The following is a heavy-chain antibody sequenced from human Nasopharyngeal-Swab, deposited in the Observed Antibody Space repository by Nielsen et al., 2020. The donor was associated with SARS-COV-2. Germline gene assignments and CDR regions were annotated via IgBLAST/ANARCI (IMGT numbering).Heavy chain of an antibody. V-gene: IGHV4-39*01. CDR3: ARHSSDYHSYYYYYMDV. CDR2: IYYSGST. D-gene: IGHD3-16*01. J-gene: IGHJ6*03. CDR1: GGSISSSSYY. Sequence: SETLSLTCTVSGGSISSSSYYWGWIRQPPGKGLEWIGSIYYSGSTYYNPSLKSRVTISVDTSKNQFSLKLSSVTAADTAVYYCARHSSDYHSYYYYYMDVWGKGTTVTASS.